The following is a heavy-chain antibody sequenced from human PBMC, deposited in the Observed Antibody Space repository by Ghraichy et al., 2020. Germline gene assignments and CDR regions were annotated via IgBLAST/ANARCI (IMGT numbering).Heavy chain of an antibody. V-gene: IGHV3-30-3*01. CDR3: ASVDYGDYEFDY. CDR2: ISYDGSNK. J-gene: IGHJ4*02. Sequence: GESLNISCAASGFTFSSYAMHCVRQAPGKGLEWVAVISYDGSNKYYADSVKGRFTISRDNSKNTLYLQMNSLRAEDTAVYYCASVDYGDYEFDYWGQGTLAPVS. D-gene: IGHD4-17*01. CDR1: GFTFSSYA.